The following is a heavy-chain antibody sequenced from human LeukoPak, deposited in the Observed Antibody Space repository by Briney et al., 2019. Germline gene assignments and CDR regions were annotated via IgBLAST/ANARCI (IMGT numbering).Heavy chain of an antibody. V-gene: IGHV4-34*01. CDR3: ARFPVLLCFGEFGS. D-gene: IGHD3-10*01. Sequence: SETLSHFRAVSGGSINSYYASWIRQPPGKGLEWIGEINHSGSTNYNPSLKSRVTISVDTSKNQFSLKLRSVAAADTAVYYCARFPVLLCFGEFGSWGQGTLVTVSS. CDR2: INHSGST. J-gene: IGHJ4*02. CDR1: GGSINSYY.